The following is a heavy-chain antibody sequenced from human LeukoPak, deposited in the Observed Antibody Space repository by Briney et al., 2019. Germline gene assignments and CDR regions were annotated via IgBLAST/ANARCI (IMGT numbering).Heavy chain of an antibody. CDR1: GFALDDFA. J-gene: IGHJ4*02. V-gene: IGHV3-49*04. Sequence: PGGSLRLSCTTSGFALDDFAMSWVRQPAGKGLEWVGFIRRRAYGGAAEYAASVKGRFIISRDDSKGIAYLQMNSLKTEDTAVYYCSRNGLVDFDYWGQGSRVIVSP. CDR2: IRRRAYGGAA. CDR3: SRNGLVDFDY.